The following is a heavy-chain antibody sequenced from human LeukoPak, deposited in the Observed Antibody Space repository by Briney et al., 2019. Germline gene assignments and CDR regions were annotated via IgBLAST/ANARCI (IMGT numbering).Heavy chain of an antibody. CDR1: GGSFSGYY. D-gene: IGHD3-9*01. J-gene: IGHJ4*02. Sequence: IPSETLSLTCAVYGGSFSGYYWSWIRQPPGKGLEWIGEINHSGSTNYNPSLKSRVTISVDTSKNQFSLKLSSVTAADTAVYYCAREGGLRYFDWLFDYFDYWGQGTLVTVSS. V-gene: IGHV4-34*01. CDR3: AREGGLRYFDWLFDYFDY. CDR2: INHSGST.